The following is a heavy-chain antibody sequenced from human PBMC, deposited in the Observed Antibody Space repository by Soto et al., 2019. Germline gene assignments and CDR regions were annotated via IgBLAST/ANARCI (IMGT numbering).Heavy chain of an antibody. CDR2: IYYSGST. V-gene: IGHV4-31*03. Sequence: SETLSLTCTVSGGSISSGGYYWSWIRQHPGKGLEWIGYIYYSGSTYYNPSLKSRVTISVDTSKNQFSLKLSSVTAADTAVYYCARDRDSSSWPDAFDIWGQGTMVTVSS. CDR1: GGSISSGGYY. J-gene: IGHJ3*02. CDR3: ARDRDSSSWPDAFDI. D-gene: IGHD6-13*01.